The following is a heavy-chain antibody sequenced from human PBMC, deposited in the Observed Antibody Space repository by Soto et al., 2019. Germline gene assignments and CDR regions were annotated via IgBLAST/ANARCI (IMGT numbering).Heavy chain of an antibody. CDR2: ISAYNGNT. D-gene: IGHD3-10*01. J-gene: IGHJ4*02. V-gene: IGHV1-18*01. CDR3: ARDQESITDRILQY. CDR1: GDTFSSFG. Sequence: ASVKVSCKASGDTFSSFGFSWVRQAHGQGLEWLGLISAYNGNTHHAHNFRDRFTSTTDTSTNTAYMVLRSLTSDDTAAYYCARDQESITDRILQYWGQGTRVTVSS.